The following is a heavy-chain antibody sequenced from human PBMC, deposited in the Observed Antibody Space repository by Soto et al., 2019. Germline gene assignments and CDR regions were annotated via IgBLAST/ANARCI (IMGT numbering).Heavy chain of an antibody. CDR3: ARGGYYDFWSGSFDYYYYGMDV. D-gene: IGHD3-3*01. J-gene: IGHJ6*02. CDR1: GGTFSSYA. Sequence: QVQLVQSGAEVKKPGSSVKVSCKASGGTFSSYAISWVRQAPGQGLEWMGGIIPIFGTANYAQKFQGRVTITVDKSTSTAYMELSSLRSEDTAVYYCARGGYYDFWSGSFDYYYYGMDVCGQGTTVTVSS. CDR2: IIPIFGTA. V-gene: IGHV1-69*06.